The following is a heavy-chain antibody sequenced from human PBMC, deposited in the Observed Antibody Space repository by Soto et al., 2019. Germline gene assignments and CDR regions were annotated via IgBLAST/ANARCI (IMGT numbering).Heavy chain of an antibody. Sequence: YWSWIRQHPGKGLEWIGYIYYSGSTYYNPSLKSRVTVSLDTSKNQFSLKLTSVTAADTAVYYCARDSSFGEPFDYWGQGTLVTVPQ. CDR3: ARDSSFGEPFDY. J-gene: IGHJ4*02. CDR2: IYYSGST. V-gene: IGHV4-31*02. D-gene: IGHD3-10*01. CDR1: Y.